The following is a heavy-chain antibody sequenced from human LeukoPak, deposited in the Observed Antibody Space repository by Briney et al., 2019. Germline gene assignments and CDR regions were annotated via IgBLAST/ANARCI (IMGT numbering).Heavy chain of an antibody. Sequence: SGTLSLTCAVYGGSFSGYYWSWIRQPPGKGLEWIGEINHSGSTNYNPSLKSRVTISVDTSKNQFSLKLSSVTAADTAVYYCARDEWCSSTSCPRHRRLYYFDYWGQGTLVTVSS. CDR2: INHSGST. CDR1: GGSFSGYY. CDR3: ARDEWCSSTSCPRHRRLYYFDY. V-gene: IGHV4-34*01. J-gene: IGHJ4*02. D-gene: IGHD2-2*01.